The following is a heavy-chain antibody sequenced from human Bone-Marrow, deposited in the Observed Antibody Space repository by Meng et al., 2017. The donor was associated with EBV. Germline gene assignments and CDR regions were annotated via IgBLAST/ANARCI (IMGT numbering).Heavy chain of an antibody. V-gene: IGHV1-69*01. J-gene: IGHJ4*02. CDR2: LIPMSGAP. Sequence: QVHMEQSGAEVKMPGSSVKISCKTSGGPFRSDAVSWVRQGPGQGLEWLGGLIPMSGAPHYAQKFQNRVTITADEYTRTHYMELSSLRSDDTAVYYCASESGRGFTPDFWGQGTLVTVFS. CDR3: ASESGRGFTPDF. CDR1: GGPFRSDA. D-gene: IGHD3-10*01.